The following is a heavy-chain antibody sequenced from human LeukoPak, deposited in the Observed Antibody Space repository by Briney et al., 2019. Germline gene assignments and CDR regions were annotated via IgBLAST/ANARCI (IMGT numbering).Heavy chain of an antibody. J-gene: IGHJ6*03. D-gene: IGHD1-26*01. Sequence: SSQTLSFTWSVSAYSIISVYSGGWIGHPPGKGRGGIGSIYHSGSTYYNPSLKSRVTISVDTSKNQFSLKLSSVTAADTAVYYCASRVGDTPSYYTDDWGQGTTVTVSS. CDR2: IYHSGST. CDR3: ASRVGDTPSYYTDD. CDR1: AYSIISVYS. V-gene: IGHV4-38-2*01.